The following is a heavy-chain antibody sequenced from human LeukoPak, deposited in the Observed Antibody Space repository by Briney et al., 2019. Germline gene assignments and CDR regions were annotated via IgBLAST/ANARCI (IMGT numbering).Heavy chain of an antibody. D-gene: IGHD2-15*01. Sequence: SDTLSLTCTVSGDPITSSRFYWRWIRQPPGKGLEWFGNIYYGRSAYYNPSLKSRVPISVDTPKNQFSLKLSSVTAADTAVYYCARQPNIVVVDNWFDPWGQGTLVAVSS. CDR2: IYYGRSA. CDR1: GDPITSSRFY. V-gene: IGHV4-39*07. CDR3: ARQPNIVVVDNWFDP. J-gene: IGHJ5*02.